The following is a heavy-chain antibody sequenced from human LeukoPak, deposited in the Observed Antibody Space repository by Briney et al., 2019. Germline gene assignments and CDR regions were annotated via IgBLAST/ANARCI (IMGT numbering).Heavy chain of an antibody. J-gene: IGHJ4*02. CDR1: GGSISSYY. V-gene: IGHV4-59*08. Sequence: SETLSLTCTVSGGSISSYYWSWLRQPPGKGLEWIGYMYYSGSTNYNPFLKSRVTISVDTSKNQFSLKLSSVTAADTAVYYCARRDGYYGSGSYPSPYFDYWGQGTLVTVSS. CDR3: ARRDGYYGSGSYPSPYFDY. D-gene: IGHD3-10*01. CDR2: MYYSGST.